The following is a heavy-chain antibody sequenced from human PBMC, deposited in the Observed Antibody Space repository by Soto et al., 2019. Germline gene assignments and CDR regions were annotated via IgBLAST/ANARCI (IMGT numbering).Heavy chain of an antibody. CDR1: GYTFTSYD. CDR3: ARATWDCSGGSCYSAFDI. D-gene: IGHD2-15*01. J-gene: IGHJ3*02. Sequence: ASVKVSCKASGYTFTSYDINWVRQATGQGLEWMGWMNPNSGNTGYAQKFQGRATMTRNTSISTAYMELSSLRSEDTAVYYCARATWDCSGGSCYSAFDIWGQGTMVTVSS. CDR2: MNPNSGNT. V-gene: IGHV1-8*01.